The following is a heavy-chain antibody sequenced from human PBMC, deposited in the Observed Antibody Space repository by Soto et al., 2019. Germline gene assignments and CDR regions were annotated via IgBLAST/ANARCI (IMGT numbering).Heavy chain of an antibody. Sequence: GGSLRLSCAASGFTFSNAWVNWVRQAPGKGLEWVGRVKSKTHGGTTDFAAPVKGRFTISRDDSKNTLYLQMNSLKTEDTAVYYCTTDHRAAAGNWGQGTLVTVSS. CDR1: GFTFSNAW. CDR3: TTDHRAAAGN. J-gene: IGHJ4*02. V-gene: IGHV3-15*07. D-gene: IGHD6-13*01. CDR2: VKSKTHGGTT.